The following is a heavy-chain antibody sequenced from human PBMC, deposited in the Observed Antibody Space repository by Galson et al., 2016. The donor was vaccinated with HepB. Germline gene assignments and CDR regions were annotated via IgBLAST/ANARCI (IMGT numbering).Heavy chain of an antibody. CDR1: GFIVNSYF. CDR2: IYSGGNT. Sequence: SLRLSCAASGFIVNSYFMTWVRQAPGQGLEWVSLIYSGGNTYYADSVKGRFTISRDNSRNTLYLQMNSLRAEDTAVYYCARDHQGLSYWGQGTLVTVSS. J-gene: IGHJ4*02. CDR3: ARDHQGLSY. V-gene: IGHV3-53*01. D-gene: IGHD3-16*01.